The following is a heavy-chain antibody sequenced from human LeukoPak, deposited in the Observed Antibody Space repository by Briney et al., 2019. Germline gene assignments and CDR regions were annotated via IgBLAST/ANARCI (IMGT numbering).Heavy chain of an antibody. Sequence: GGSLRLSCAASGFTFSSYWMHWVRQAPGKGLVWVSRINSDGSSTSYADSVEGRFTISRDNAENTLYLQMNSLRAEDTAVYYCARGYCSGGSCPGYWGQGTLVTVSS. CDR2: INSDGSST. CDR3: ARGYCSGGSCPGY. CDR1: GFTFSSYW. D-gene: IGHD2-15*01. J-gene: IGHJ4*02. V-gene: IGHV3-74*01.